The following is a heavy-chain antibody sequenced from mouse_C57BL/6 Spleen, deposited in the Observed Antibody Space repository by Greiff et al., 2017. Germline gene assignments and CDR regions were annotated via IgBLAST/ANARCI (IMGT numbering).Heavy chain of an antibody. V-gene: IGHV1-64*01. CDR2: IHPNSGST. Sequence: VQLQQPGAELVKPGASVKLSCKASGYTFTSYWMHWVKQRPGQGLEWIGMIHPNSGSTNYNEKFKSKATLTVDKSSSTAYMQLSSLTSEDSAVYYCARKSPFNGSSPHWYFDVWGTGTTVTVSS. CDR3: ARKSPFNGSSPHWYFDV. D-gene: IGHD1-1*01. J-gene: IGHJ1*03. CDR1: GYTFTSYW.